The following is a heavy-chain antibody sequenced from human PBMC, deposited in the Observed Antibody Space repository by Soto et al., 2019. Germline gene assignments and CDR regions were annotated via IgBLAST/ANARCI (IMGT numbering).Heavy chain of an antibody. CDR3: ARGEGATIGYFDY. V-gene: IGHV3-30-3*01. CDR1: GFTFSSYA. D-gene: IGHD1-26*01. CDR2: ISYDGSNK. J-gene: IGHJ4*02. Sequence: QVKLVESGGGVVQPGRSLRLSCAASGFTFSSYAMHWVRQAPGKGLEWVAVISYDGSNKYYADSVKGRFTISRDNSKNTLYLQMNSLRAEDTAVYYCARGEGATIGYFDYWGQGTLVTVSS.